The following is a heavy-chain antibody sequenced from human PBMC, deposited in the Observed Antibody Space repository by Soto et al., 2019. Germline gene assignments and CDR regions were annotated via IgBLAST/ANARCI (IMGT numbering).Heavy chain of an antibody. Sequence: QVQLVESGGGVVQPGRSLRLSCAASGFTFSNYAMHWVRQTPGKGLEWVAIVSYDGTNQYYADSVKGRFTISRDNSENTLYLQMNSLRAEDTALYYCARDGATQTSSPWYFDLWGRGTLVTVSS. CDR2: VSYDGTNQ. J-gene: IGHJ2*01. V-gene: IGHV3-30-3*01. CDR3: ARDGATQTSSPWYFDL. CDR1: GFTFSNYA.